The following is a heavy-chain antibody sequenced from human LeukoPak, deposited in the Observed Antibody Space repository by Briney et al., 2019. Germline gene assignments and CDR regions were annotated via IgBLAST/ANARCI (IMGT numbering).Heavy chain of an antibody. V-gene: IGHV3-30*03. CDR2: ISYDGSNK. CDR1: GFTFSSYS. D-gene: IGHD6-13*01. Sequence: PGGSLRLSCAASGFTFSSYSMNWVRQAPGKGLEWVAVISYDGSNKYYADSVKGRFTISRDNSKNTLYLQMNSLRAEDTAVYYCARAYSSSWHGAFDIWGQGTMVTVSS. CDR3: ARAYSSSWHGAFDI. J-gene: IGHJ3*02.